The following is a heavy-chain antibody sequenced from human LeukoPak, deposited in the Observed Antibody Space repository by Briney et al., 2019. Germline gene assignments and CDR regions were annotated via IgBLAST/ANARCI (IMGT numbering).Heavy chain of an antibody. CDR1: GGSISSYY. CDR3: ARVNENSSAWYGGFDY. Sequence: PSETLSLTCTVSGGSISSYYWSWIRQPAGKGLEWIGRIYTSESTIYNPSLKSRVTLSVATSNNQLSLKLSSVTAADTAVYYCARVNENSSAWYGGFDYWGKGTLVTVS. V-gene: IGHV4-4*07. D-gene: IGHD6-19*01. CDR2: IYTSEST. J-gene: IGHJ4*02.